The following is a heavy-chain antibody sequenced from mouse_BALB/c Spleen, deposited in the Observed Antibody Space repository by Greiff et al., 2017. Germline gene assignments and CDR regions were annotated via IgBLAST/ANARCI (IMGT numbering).Heavy chain of an antibody. V-gene: IGHV1-54*01. Sequence: VQRVESGAELVRPGTSVKVSCKASGYAFTNYLIEWVKQRPGQGLEWIGVINPGSGGTNYNEKFKGKATLTADKSSSTAYMQLSSLTSDDSAVYFCARWDGNYGVWGAGTTVTVSS. CDR1: GYAFTNYL. CDR2: INPGSGGT. D-gene: IGHD2-1*01. J-gene: IGHJ1*01. CDR3: ARWDGNYGV.